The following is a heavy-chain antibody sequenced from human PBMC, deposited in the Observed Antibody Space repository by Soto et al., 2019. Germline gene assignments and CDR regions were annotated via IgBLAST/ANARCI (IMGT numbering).Heavy chain of an antibody. D-gene: IGHD1-7*01. V-gene: IGHV3-23*01. CDR2: ISGSGVST. CDR1: GFTFSSYA. CDR3: AKDRRAGGNYGFYSDF. Sequence: EVQLLESGGGLVQPGGSLRLSCAASGFTFSSYALGWVRQAPGRGLECVSAISGSGVSTFYADSVKGRFTISRDTSKNTLYLQMTSLRADDTAVYYCAKDRRAGGNYGFYSDFWGQGALVIVSS. J-gene: IGHJ4*02.